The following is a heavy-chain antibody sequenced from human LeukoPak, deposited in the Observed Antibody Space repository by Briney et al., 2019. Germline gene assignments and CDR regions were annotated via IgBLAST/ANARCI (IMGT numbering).Heavy chain of an antibody. V-gene: IGHV3-48*03. Sequence: GGSLRLSCAASGFTFSKYEMNWVRQAPGKGLEWVSYISGSGNTIYYADSVKGRFTISRDNAKNSLYLRMNSLRAEDTAVYYCARGATTTRFGRFDPWGQGTLVIVSS. CDR2: ISGSGNTI. D-gene: IGHD4-17*01. CDR1: GFTFSKYE. J-gene: IGHJ5*02. CDR3: ARGATTTRFGRFDP.